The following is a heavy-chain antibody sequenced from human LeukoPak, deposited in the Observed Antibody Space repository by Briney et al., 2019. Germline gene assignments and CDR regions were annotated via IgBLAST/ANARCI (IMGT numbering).Heavy chain of an antibody. D-gene: IGHD3-10*01. V-gene: IGHV3-21*01. CDR3: ARDLWFGELSHY. CDR1: GFTFSTYT. Sequence: GGSLRLSCAASGFTFSTYTMNWVRQAPGKELEWVSSISSSSTYIYYADSVKGRFTISRDNAKNSLYLQMNSLRDEDTAVYYCARDLWFGELSHYWGQGTLVTVSS. CDR2: ISSSSTYI. J-gene: IGHJ4*02.